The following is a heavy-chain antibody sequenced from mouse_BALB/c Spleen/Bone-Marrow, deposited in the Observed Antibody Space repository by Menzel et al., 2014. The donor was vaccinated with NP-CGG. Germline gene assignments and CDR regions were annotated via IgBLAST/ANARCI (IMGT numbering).Heavy chain of an antibody. J-gene: IGHJ1*01. CDR3: ARDRHYGNYYWYFDV. Sequence: VQLKESGGGLVQPGGSLRLSCATSGFTFTDYYMSWVRQPPGKALEWLGFIRNKANGYTTEYSASVKGRSTISRDNSQSILYLQMNTLRAEDSATYYCARDRHYGNYYWYFDVWGAGTTVTVSS. V-gene: IGHV7-3*02. D-gene: IGHD2-1*01. CDR1: GFTFTDYY. CDR2: IRNKANGYTT.